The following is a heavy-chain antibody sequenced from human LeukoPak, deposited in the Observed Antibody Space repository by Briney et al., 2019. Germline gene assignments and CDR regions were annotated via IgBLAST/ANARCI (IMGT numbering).Heavy chain of an antibody. CDR1: GYTFTSYG. Sequence: GGLVKVSCKASGYTFTSYGISWVRQAPGQGLEWMGWISGYNGDTKYAHNFQGRVTMTIDTSTSTAYMELRSLRSDDTAVYYCGVSRYDSLLNYWGQGTLVTVSS. CDR3: GVSRYDSLLNY. J-gene: IGHJ4*02. CDR2: ISGYNGDT. V-gene: IGHV1-18*04. D-gene: IGHD5-12*01.